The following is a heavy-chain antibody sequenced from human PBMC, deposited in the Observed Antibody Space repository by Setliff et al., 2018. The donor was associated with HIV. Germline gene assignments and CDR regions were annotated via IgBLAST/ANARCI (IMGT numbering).Heavy chain of an antibody. CDR1: GFRFSDYT. Sequence: GGSLRLSCAPSGFRFSDYTMTWVRQAPGKGLEWVTYMGFTSTSITYADSVKGRFTISRDNAKNSLYLQMNSLRVEDTAVYYCVRDHLWAFDYWGQGTLVTVSS. CDR2: MGFTSTSI. D-gene: IGHD1-26*01. J-gene: IGHJ4*02. CDR3: VRDHLWAFDY. V-gene: IGHV3-48*01.